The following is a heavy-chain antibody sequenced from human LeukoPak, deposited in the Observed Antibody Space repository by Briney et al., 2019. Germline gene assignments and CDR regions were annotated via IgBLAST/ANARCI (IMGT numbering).Heavy chain of an antibody. CDR3: ARVKMSATVTGDAFDI. CDR2: INWNGDST. D-gene: IGHD4-17*01. Sequence: GGSLRLSCAASGFTFDDYGMSWVRQAPGKGLEWVSGINWNGDSTGYADSVKGRFTISRDNAKNSLYLQMNSLRAEDTALYYCARVKMSATVTGDAFDIWGQGTMVTVSS. CDR1: GFTFDDYG. V-gene: IGHV3-20*04. J-gene: IGHJ3*02.